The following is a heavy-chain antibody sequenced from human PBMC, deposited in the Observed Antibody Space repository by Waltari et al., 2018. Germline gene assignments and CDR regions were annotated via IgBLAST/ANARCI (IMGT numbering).Heavy chain of an antibody. D-gene: IGHD1-1*01. CDR2: ISSSGSYM. CDR1: GFILSTFD. V-gene: IGHV3-21*01. J-gene: IGHJ3*02. Sequence: EGLLVESGGGLVKPGGSLRLSCAASGFILSTFDMNWVRQAPGKGLEWVSSISSSGSYMDYADSVKGRFTISRDNAKSSLHLQMNSLRAEDTAVYYCARPRGTGNDAFDIWGQGTMVTVSS. CDR3: ARPRGTGNDAFDI.